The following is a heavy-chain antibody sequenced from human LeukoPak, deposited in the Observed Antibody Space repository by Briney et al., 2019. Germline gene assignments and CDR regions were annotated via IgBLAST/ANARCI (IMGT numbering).Heavy chain of an antibody. V-gene: IGHV3-23*01. D-gene: IGHD3-10*01. CDR1: GFTFSSYG. CDR2: ISGSGGST. Sequence: GGSLRLSRVASGFTFSSYGMSWVRQAPGKGLEWVSAISGSGGSTYYADSAKGRFTISRDNSKNTLYLQMNSLRAEDTAVYYCAKMNYGSGSYSKFRWFDPWGQGTLVTVSS. CDR3: AKMNYGSGSYSKFRWFDP. J-gene: IGHJ5*02.